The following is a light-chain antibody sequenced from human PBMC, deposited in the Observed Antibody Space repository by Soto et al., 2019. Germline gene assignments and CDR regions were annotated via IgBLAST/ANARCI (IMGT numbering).Light chain of an antibody. CDR1: QDISSY. CDR3: QQLKSYPLS. CDR2: AAS. J-gene: IGKJ4*01. V-gene: IGKV1-9*01. Sequence: DIQLTQSPSFLSASVGDRVTITCRTSQDISSYLAWYQQKPGKAPQLLISAASTLQSGVPSRFSGSGTGTEFTLTISSLQPEDVATYYCQQLKSYPLSFGGGTKVEI.